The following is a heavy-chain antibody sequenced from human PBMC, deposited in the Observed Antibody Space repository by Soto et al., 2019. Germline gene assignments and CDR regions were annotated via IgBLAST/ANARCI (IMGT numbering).Heavy chain of an antibody. CDR1: GYTFTSYA. V-gene: IGHV1-3*01. CDR3: ARQRLLGYCSSTSCPAVYGMDV. J-gene: IGHJ6*02. D-gene: IGHD2-2*01. CDR2: INAGNGNT. Sequence: ASVKVSCKASGYTFTSYAMHWVRQAPGQRLEWMGWINAGNGNTKYPQKFQGRVTITRDTSASTAYMELSSLRSEDTAVYYCARQRLLGYCSSTSCPAVYGMDVWGQGTTVTVSS.